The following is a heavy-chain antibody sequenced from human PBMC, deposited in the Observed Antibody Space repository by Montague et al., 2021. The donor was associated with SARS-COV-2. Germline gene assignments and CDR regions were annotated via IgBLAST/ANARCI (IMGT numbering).Heavy chain of an antibody. J-gene: IGHJ4*02. Sequence: PALVKPTQTLTLTCNFSGFSLSTSGVGVGWIRQPPGKALEWLALIYWDDDKRYSPSLKRRLTITKDTSKNQVVLTMTNMDPVDTATYYCAHRRPGSGSYYFDYWGQGTLVTVSS. CDR1: GFSLSTSGVG. CDR2: IYWDDDK. V-gene: IGHV2-5*02. D-gene: IGHD3-10*01. CDR3: AHRRPGSGSYYFDY.